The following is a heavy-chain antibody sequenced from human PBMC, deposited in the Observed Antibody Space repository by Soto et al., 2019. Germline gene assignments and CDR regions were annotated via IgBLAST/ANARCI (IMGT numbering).Heavy chain of an antibody. CDR1: GGSISSGDYF. CDR2: IYYSGST. D-gene: IGHD1-26*01. J-gene: IGHJ2*01. Sequence: QVQLQESGPGLVKPSQTLSLTCIVSGGSISSGDYFWSWIRQPPQKGLEWIGYIYYSGSTDYNPSLKSRVTLSGDTSKTQFSLKLSSVTAADTAVYYCSRVVGGWYFDLWGRGTLVTVSS. V-gene: IGHV4-30-4*01. CDR3: SRVVGGWYFDL.